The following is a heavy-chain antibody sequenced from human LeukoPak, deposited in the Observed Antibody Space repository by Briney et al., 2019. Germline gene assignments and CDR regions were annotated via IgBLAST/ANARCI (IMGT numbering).Heavy chain of an antibody. CDR1: GGSFSGYY. Sequence: NPSETLSLTCTVYGGSFSGYYWSWIRQPPGKGLEWIGEINHSGSTNYNPSLKSRVTISVDTSKNQFSLHLNSVTPEDTAVYYCARARLHHTYGSGTNFDYWGQGTLVTVSS. V-gene: IGHV4-34*01. J-gene: IGHJ4*02. D-gene: IGHD3-10*01. CDR3: ARARLHHTYGSGTNFDY. CDR2: INHSGST.